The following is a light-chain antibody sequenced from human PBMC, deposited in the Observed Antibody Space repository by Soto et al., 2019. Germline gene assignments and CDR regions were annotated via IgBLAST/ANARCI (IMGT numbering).Light chain of an antibody. J-gene: IGLJ1*01. CDR3: CSYTRSGILI. CDR2: DVS. Sequence: QSVLAQPASVSGSPGQSITISCVGTSGDIGDYNYVSWYQQHPGKVPKVIIYDVSNRPSGVSYRFSGTKSGNTASLTVSGLQAEDEADYCCSYTRSGILIFGTGTKVTVL. CDR1: SGDIGDYNY. V-gene: IGLV2-14*01.